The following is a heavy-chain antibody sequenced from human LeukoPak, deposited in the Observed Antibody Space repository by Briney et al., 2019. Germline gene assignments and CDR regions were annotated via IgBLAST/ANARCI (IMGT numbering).Heavy chain of an antibody. CDR2: ISGGGETT. J-gene: IGHJ3*02. CDR1: GFTFNIYP. CDR3: AGKSPTTTRQHAFDI. V-gene: IGHV3-23*01. D-gene: IGHD1/OR15-1a*01. Sequence: GASLRLSCVASGFTFNIYPMSWVRQAPGKGLEWVSAISGGGETTLYADSVEGRFTISRDNSRNTLFLQMSSLRAEDTAESFCAGKSPTTTRQHAFDIWGRGTKVTVTS.